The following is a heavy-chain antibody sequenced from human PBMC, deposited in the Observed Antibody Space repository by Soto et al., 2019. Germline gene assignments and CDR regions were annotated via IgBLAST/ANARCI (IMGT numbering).Heavy chain of an antibody. D-gene: IGHD5-18*01. CDR3: AKVLSSGYSYRLDYYYGMDV. J-gene: IGHJ6*02. Sequence: GGSLRLSCAASGFTFSSYGMHWVRQAPGKGLEWVAVISYDGSNKYYADSVKGRFTISRDNSKNTLYLQMNSLRAEDTAVYYCAKVLSSGYSYRLDYYYGMDVWGQGTTVPVSS. CDR2: ISYDGSNK. CDR1: GFTFSSYG. V-gene: IGHV3-30*18.